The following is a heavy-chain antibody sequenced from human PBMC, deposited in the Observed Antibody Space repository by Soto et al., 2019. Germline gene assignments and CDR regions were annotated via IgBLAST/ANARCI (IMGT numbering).Heavy chain of an antibody. CDR3: ARDKAGYYDRFFDQ. CDR2: INPVSGAT. Sequence: QVQLVQSGAEVRKPGASVNVSCRASGYNFIAYYNHWIRQSPGRRLEWMGWINPVSGATEFAQNFQGRVTMTRDTSLSTAYMELSRLVSDDTAVYYCARDKAGYYDRFFDQWGLGTLVTVSS. CDR1: GYNFIAYY. V-gene: IGHV1-2*02. D-gene: IGHD1-26*01. J-gene: IGHJ4*02.